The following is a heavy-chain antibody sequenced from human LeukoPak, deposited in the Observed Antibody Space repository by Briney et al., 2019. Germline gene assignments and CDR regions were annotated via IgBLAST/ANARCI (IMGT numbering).Heavy chain of an antibody. Sequence: ASVKVSCKASGYTFTNYGISWVRQAPGQGLEWTGWISGYSGNTNYAQKVQDRVTMTTDTSTSTAYMELRSLRSDDTAVYYCARARKFYYDSSDSFTPNYAYWGQGTLVTVSS. J-gene: IGHJ4*02. CDR3: ARARKFYYDSSDSFTPNYAY. CDR1: GYTFTNYG. V-gene: IGHV1-18*01. D-gene: IGHD3-22*01. CDR2: ISGYSGNT.